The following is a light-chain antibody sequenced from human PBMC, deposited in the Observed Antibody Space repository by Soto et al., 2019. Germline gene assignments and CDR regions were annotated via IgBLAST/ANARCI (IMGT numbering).Light chain of an antibody. CDR1: QSVSSN. Sequence: EIVMTQSPATLSVSPGERATLSCRASQSVSSNLAWYQQKPGQAPMLLIYGASTRATGIPARFSGSGSGTEFTRTISSLQSEDFAVYYCQQYNNWPPWTFGQGTKVEIK. CDR3: QQYNNWPPWT. CDR2: GAS. V-gene: IGKV3-15*01. J-gene: IGKJ1*01.